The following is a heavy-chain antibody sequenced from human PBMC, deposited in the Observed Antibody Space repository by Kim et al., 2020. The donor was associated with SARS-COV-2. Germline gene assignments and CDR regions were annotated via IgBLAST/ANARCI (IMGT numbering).Heavy chain of an antibody. V-gene: IGHV3-23*01. J-gene: IGHJ4*02. CDR2: ITGSDGRT. Sequence: GGSLRLSCAASGFTFSSYAMSWVRQAPGKGLEWVSAITGSDGRTYDADAVKGRFTISRDNSKNTLYLQMNSRRAEDTAVYYCAKAVGYGSSTSCPGHYWGQGNLGTVSS. CDR1: GFTFSSYA. CDR3: AKAVGYGSSTSCPGHY. D-gene: IGHD2-2*01.